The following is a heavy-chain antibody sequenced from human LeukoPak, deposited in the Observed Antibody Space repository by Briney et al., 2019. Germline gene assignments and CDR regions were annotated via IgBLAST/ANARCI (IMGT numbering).Heavy chain of an antibody. D-gene: IGHD3-22*01. CDR1: GYTFTSYG. CDR3: ARDGGTMIVVVNPWYNWFDP. Sequence: ASVKVSCKVSGYTFTSYGINWVRQAPGQGLEWMGWITPFNGNTDYAQKFQGRVTMTTDTSTNTAYMELSGLRSEDTAVYYCARDGGTMIVVVNPWYNWFDPWGQGTLVTVSS. V-gene: IGHV1-18*01. CDR2: ITPFNGNT. J-gene: IGHJ5*02.